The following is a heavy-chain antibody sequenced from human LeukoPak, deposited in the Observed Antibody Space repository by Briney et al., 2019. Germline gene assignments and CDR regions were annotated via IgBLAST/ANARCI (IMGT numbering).Heavy chain of an antibody. CDR2: IGVAANT. CDR1: GFTFSSHD. CDR3: TTDTWYSAGH. Sequence: LSGGSLRLSCAASGFTFSSHDMHWVRQATGKGLEWVSAIGVAANTFYSGSVKGRFTISRDNAKNSLFLQMNSLRAEDTAIYYCTTDTWYSAGHWGQGTLVTVSS. D-gene: IGHD2-15*01. V-gene: IGHV3-13*01. J-gene: IGHJ4*02.